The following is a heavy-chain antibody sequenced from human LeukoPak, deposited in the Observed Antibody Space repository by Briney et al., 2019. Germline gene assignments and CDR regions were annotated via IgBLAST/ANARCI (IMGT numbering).Heavy chain of an antibody. CDR3: AREGLDLWSGYLQD. Sequence: PSETLSLTCTVSGGSISSYYWTWVRQPAGSGLEWIGRINAKGDINYNPSLKSRVTMSVDTSKNQFSLKMTSLTAPDTAVYFCAREGLDLWSGYLQDWGRGTLVTVSS. CDR1: GGSISSYY. V-gene: IGHV4-4*07. J-gene: IGHJ4*02. D-gene: IGHD3-3*01. CDR2: INAKGDI.